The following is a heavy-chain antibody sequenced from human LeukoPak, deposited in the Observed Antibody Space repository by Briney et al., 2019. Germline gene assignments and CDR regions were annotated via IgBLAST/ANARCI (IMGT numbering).Heavy chain of an antibody. Sequence: GASVKVSCKASGYTFPSYFMHWVRQAPGQGLEWMGIINPTGGSTTYAQKFQGRVTMTRDTSTSTAYMELSSLRSEDTAVYYCASFYDSSGYYYGYFDYWGQGTLVTVSS. V-gene: IGHV1-46*01. CDR3: ASFYDSSGYYYGYFDY. J-gene: IGHJ4*02. D-gene: IGHD3-22*01. CDR2: INPTGGST. CDR1: GYTFPSYF.